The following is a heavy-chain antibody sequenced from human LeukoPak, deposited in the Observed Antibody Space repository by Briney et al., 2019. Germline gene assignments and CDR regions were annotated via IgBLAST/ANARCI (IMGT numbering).Heavy chain of an antibody. V-gene: IGHV3-23*01. CDR2: ISGSGGST. Sequence: PGGSLRLSCAASGFTFSSYAMSWVRQAQGKGLEWVSAISGSGGSTYYADSVKGRFTISRDNSKNTLYLQMNSLRAEDTAVYYCAKTLMTTVTTGPVAFDIWGQGTMVTVSS. J-gene: IGHJ3*02. CDR1: GFTFSSYA. D-gene: IGHD4-17*01. CDR3: AKTLMTTVTTGPVAFDI.